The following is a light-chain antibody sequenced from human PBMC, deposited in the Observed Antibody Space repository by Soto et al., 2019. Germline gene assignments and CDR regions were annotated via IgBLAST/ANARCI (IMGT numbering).Light chain of an antibody. CDR3: QLYGNSPPIT. V-gene: IGKV3-20*01. Sequence: EIVLTQSPGTLSLSPGERATLSCRASQSVSNNYLAWYQQKPGQAPRLVIYGASSRAAGIPDRFSGSGSGTDFSLTISRREPKDFAVYYCQLYGNSPPITFGPGTTVDVK. CDR2: GAS. CDR1: QSVSNNY. J-gene: IGKJ3*01.